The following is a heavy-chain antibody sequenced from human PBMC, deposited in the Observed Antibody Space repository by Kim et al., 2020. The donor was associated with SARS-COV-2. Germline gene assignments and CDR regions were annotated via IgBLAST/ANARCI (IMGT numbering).Heavy chain of an antibody. J-gene: IGHJ5*02. Sequence: AQKLQGRVTMTTDASTSTAYMELRSLRSDDTAVYYCARAVVTTTGFGFDPWGQGTLVTVSS. V-gene: IGHV1-18*01. D-gene: IGHD3-22*01. CDR3: ARAVVTTTGFGFDP.